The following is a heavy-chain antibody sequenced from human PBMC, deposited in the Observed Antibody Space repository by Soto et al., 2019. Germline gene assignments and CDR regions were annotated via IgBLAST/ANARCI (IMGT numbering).Heavy chain of an antibody. CDR3: AKDPQYDFCSASNFDY. J-gene: IGHJ4*01. CDR2: ISGSGEST. CDR1: GSTLSSYA. D-gene: IGHD3-3*01. V-gene: IGHV3-23*01. Sequence: GGSLRLSCAASGSTLSSYAMYWVRQAPGMGLEWVSGISGSGESTYYADSVKGRFTIPRDNSKNTLYLQMNILRAEDTALYYCAKDPQYDFCSASNFDYWGYGTLVTVSS.